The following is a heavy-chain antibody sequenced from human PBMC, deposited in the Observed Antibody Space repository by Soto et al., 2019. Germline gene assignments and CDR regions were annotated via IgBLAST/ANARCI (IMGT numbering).Heavy chain of an antibody. Sequence: GGSLRLSCAASGFTFSAYAMNWVRQAPGKGLEWVSYISSSSSTLYYADSVKGRFAISRDNAKNSLHLQMNSLRAEDTAVYYCARDYGDPRTEYFQHWGQGTLVTVSS. D-gene: IGHD2-21*02. CDR1: GFTFSAYA. V-gene: IGHV3-48*01. CDR3: ARDYGDPRTEYFQH. J-gene: IGHJ1*01. CDR2: ISSSSSTL.